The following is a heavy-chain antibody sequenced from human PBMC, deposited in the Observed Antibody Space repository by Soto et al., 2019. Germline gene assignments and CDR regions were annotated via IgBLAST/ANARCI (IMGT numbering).Heavy chain of an antibody. CDR1: GYSFTSYW. CDR2: IYPGDSDT. V-gene: IGHV5-51*01. CDR3: ARPGYSSSWYDAFEI. D-gene: IGHD6-13*01. J-gene: IGHJ3*02. Sequence: GESLKISCKGSGYSFTSYWIGWVRQMPGKGLEWMGIIYPGDSDTRYSPSFQGQVTISADKSISTAYLQWSSLKASDTAMYYCARPGYSSSWYDAFEIWGQGTMVTVSS.